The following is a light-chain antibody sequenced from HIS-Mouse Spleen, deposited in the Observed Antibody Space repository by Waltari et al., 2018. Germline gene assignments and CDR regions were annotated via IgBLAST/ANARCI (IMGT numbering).Light chain of an antibody. CDR2: GNS. CDR3: QSYDSSLSGWV. V-gene: IGLV1-40*01. CDR1: SSNIGAGYD. Sequence: QSVLTQPPSVSGAPGQRVTISCTGSSSNIGAGYDVHWYQQLPGTAHKLLLYGNSNRPSGVPDRFSGSKSGTSASLAITGLQAEDEADYYCQSYDSSLSGWVFGGGTKLTVL. J-gene: IGLJ3*02.